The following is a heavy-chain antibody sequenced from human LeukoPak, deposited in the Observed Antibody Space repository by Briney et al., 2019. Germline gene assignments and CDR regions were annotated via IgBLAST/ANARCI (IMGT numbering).Heavy chain of an antibody. CDR2: INHSGST. CDR3: ASRAVAAPRGWFDP. D-gene: IGHD6-19*01. CDR1: GGSFSGYY. Sequence: SETLSLTCAVYGGSFSGYYWSWIRQPPGKGLEWIGEINHSGSTNYNPSLKSRVTISVDTSKNQFSLKLSSVTAADTAVYYCASRAVAAPRGWFDPWGQGTLVTVSS. V-gene: IGHV4-34*01. J-gene: IGHJ5*02.